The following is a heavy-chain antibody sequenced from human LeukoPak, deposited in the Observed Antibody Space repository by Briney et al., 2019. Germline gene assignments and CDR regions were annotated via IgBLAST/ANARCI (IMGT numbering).Heavy chain of an antibody. Sequence: GGSLRLSCTASGFTFSSYWMSWVRQAPGKGLEWVANIKQDGTELYYVDSVKGRFTASRDNAKNSLYLQMNSLRAEDTAVYYCARDLEGIQLWSGALDYWGQGTLVTVSS. V-gene: IGHV3-7*01. J-gene: IGHJ4*02. CDR2: IKQDGTEL. CDR3: ARDLEGIQLWSGALDY. D-gene: IGHD5-18*01. CDR1: GFTFSSYW.